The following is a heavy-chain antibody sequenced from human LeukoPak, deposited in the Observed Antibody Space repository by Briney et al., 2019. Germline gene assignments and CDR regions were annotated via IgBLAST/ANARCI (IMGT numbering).Heavy chain of an antibody. CDR2: INPSGGST. CDR1: GYTFTSYG. Sequence: ASVKVSCKASGYTFTSYGISWVRQAPGQGLEWMGIINPSGGSTSYAQKFQGRVTMTRDTSTSTVYMELSSLRSEDTAVYYCARVGAAAAARNYYFGYWGQGTLVTVSS. V-gene: IGHV1-46*01. J-gene: IGHJ4*02. CDR3: ARVGAAAAARNYYFGY. D-gene: IGHD6-13*01.